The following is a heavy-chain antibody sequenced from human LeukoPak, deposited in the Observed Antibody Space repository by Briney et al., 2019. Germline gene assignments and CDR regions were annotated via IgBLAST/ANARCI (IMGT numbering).Heavy chain of an antibody. D-gene: IGHD2-2*01. CDR1: GYSFTSYW. J-gene: IGHJ6*04. CDR2: IDPSDSYT. Sequence: GESLRVSCKGSGYSFTSYWISWVRQMPGKGLEWMGRIDPSDSYTNYSPSFQGHDTISADKSIRTAYLQWSSLKASDTAMYYCARHKRGYCSSTSCYQNVRGKGTTVTVAS. V-gene: IGHV5-10-1*01. CDR3: ARHKRGYCSSTSCYQNV.